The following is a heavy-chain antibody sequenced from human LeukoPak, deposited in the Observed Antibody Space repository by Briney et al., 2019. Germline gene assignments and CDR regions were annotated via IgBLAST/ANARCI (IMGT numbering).Heavy chain of an antibody. D-gene: IGHD2-2*01. J-gene: IGHJ5*02. CDR3: ATGPPGYSSSTSCPPVGWFDP. CDR1: GGTFSSYA. CDR2: IIPIFGTA. Sequence: SVKVSCKASGGTFSSYAISWVRQAPGQGLEWMGGIIPIFGTANYAQKFQGRVTITTDESTSTAYMELSSLRSEDTAVYYSATGPPGYSSSTSCPPVGWFDPWGQGTLVTVSS. V-gene: IGHV1-69*05.